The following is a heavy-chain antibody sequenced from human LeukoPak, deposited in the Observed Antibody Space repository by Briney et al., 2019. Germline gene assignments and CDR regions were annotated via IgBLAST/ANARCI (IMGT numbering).Heavy chain of an antibody. CDR3: ARSPLNWNDDPGEFDY. Sequence: GGSLRLSCAASGFTFDDYGMSWVRQAPGKGLEWVSGINWNGGSTGYADSVKGRFTISRDNAKNSLYLQMNSLRAEDTAVYYCARSPLNWNDDPGEFDYWGQGTLVTVSS. D-gene: IGHD1-20*01. V-gene: IGHV3-20*04. J-gene: IGHJ4*02. CDR1: GFTFDDYG. CDR2: INWNGGST.